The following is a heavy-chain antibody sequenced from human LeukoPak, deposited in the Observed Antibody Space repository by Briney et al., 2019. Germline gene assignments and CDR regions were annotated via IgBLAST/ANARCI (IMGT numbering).Heavy chain of an antibody. D-gene: IGHD3-10*01. Sequence: PGRSLRLSCAASGFTFDDYAMHWVRQAPGKGLEWVSGISWNSGSIGYADSVKGRFTISRDNAKNSLYLQMNSLRAEDTALYYCAKGWFGELSSSYFDYWGQGALVTVSS. J-gene: IGHJ4*02. CDR2: ISWNSGSI. V-gene: IGHV3-9*01. CDR3: AKGWFGELSSSYFDY. CDR1: GFTFDDYA.